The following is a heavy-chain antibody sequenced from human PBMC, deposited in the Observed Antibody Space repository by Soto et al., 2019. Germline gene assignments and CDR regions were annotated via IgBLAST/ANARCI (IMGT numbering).Heavy chain of an antibody. CDR1: GGTFSSYA. Sequence: SVKVSCKASGGTFSSYAISWVRQAPGQGLEWMGGIIPIFGTANYAQKFQGRVTITADESTSTAYMELSSLRSEDTAVYYCASDKGDYERGLCDYWGQGTLVTVSS. CDR2: IIPIFGTA. CDR3: ASDKGDYERGLCDY. V-gene: IGHV1-69*13. D-gene: IGHD4-17*01. J-gene: IGHJ4*02.